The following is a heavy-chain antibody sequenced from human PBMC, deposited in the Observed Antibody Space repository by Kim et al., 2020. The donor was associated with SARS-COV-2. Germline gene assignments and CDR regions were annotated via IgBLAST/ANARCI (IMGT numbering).Heavy chain of an antibody. V-gene: IGHV3-23*01. D-gene: IGHD3-22*01. Sequence: GGSLRLSCAASGFTFSSYAMSWVRQAPGKGLDWVSAITYNGGTTYYADSVKGRFTVSRDNSKNTLYLLLNSLRAEDTAVYYCAKGNIGYYFDYLGQGTPV. CDR1: GFTFSSYA. CDR2: ITYNGGTT. CDR3: AKGNIGYYFDY. J-gene: IGHJ4*02.